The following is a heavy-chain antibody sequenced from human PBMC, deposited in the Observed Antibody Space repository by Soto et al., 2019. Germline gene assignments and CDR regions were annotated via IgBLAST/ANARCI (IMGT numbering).Heavy chain of an antibody. CDR1: GGSISSGGYY. CDR2: IYYSGST. Sequence: PSETLSLTCTVSGGSISSGGYYWSWIRQHPGKGLEWIGYIYYSGSTYYNPSLKSRVTISVDTSKNQFSLKLSSVTAADTAVYYCARGGSYYSYFDYWGQGTLGTVSS. CDR3: ARGGSYYSYFDY. J-gene: IGHJ4*02. V-gene: IGHV4-31*03. D-gene: IGHD1-26*01.